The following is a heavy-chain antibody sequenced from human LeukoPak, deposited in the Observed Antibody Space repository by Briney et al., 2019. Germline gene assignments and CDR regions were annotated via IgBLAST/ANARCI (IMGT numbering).Heavy chain of an antibody. Sequence: ASVRVSCKASGYTFTSYSINWVRQAPGQGLEWMGWIDSKTGNPTYAQGFTGRFVFSLDTSVTTAYLQISSLKAEDTAVYYCARDVGYYDSSGYYLGWFDPWGQGTLVTVSS. V-gene: IGHV7-4-1*02. CDR1: GYTFTSYS. J-gene: IGHJ5*02. CDR2: IDSKTGNP. D-gene: IGHD3-22*01. CDR3: ARDVGYYDSSGYYLGWFDP.